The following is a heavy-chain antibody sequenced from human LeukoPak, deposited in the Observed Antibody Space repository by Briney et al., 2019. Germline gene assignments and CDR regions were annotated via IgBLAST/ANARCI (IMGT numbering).Heavy chain of an antibody. CDR3: ARLLDSSGGY. Sequence: ASVKVSCKVSGYTLTELSMHWVRQAPGQGLEWMGIINPSGGSTSYAQKFQGRVTMTRDTSTSTVYMELSSLRSEDTAVYYCARLLDSSGGYWGQGTLVTVSS. CDR2: INPSGGST. D-gene: IGHD3-22*01. CDR1: GYTLTELS. J-gene: IGHJ4*02. V-gene: IGHV1-46*01.